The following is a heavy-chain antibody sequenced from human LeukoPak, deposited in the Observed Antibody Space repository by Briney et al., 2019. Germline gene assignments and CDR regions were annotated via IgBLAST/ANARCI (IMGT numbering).Heavy chain of an antibody. Sequence: ASVKVSCKASGYTFTSYGISWVRQAPGQGLEWMGWICAYNGNTNYAQKLQGRVTMTTDTSTSTAYMELRSLRSDDTAVYYCARDNYYGSGSYFDPVAFDYWGQGTLVTVSS. CDR3: ARDNYYGSGSYFDPVAFDY. D-gene: IGHD3-10*01. CDR2: ICAYNGNT. V-gene: IGHV1-18*01. CDR1: GYTFTSYG. J-gene: IGHJ4*02.